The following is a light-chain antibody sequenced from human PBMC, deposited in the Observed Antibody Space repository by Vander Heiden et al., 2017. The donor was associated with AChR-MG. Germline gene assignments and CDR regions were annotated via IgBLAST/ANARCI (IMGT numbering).Light chain of an antibody. CDR1: SSNIGAVSG. V-gene: IGLV1-40*01. Sequence: QSVLTQPPSVSAAPGQRVTISCTWSSSNIGAVSGLHSYQHLPGTAPKFLIYGSTNRPSGVPDRFSGSKSGTSASLAITGLQAEDEADYYCQSYDSSLSGYVFGAGTKVTVL. CDR2: GST. CDR3: QSYDSSLSGYV. J-gene: IGLJ1*01.